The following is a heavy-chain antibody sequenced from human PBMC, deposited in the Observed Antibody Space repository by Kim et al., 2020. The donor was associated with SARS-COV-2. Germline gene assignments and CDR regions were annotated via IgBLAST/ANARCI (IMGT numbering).Heavy chain of an antibody. J-gene: IGHJ6*02. CDR1: GYTFTSYD. D-gene: IGHD6-6*01. V-gene: IGHV1-8*01. Sequence: ASVKVSCKASGYTFTSYDINWVRQATGQGLEWMGWMNPNSGNTGYAQKFQGRVTMTRNTSISTAYMELSSLRSEDTAVYYCAREGQLGRLYYYYYYGMDVWGQGTTVTVSS. CDR2: MNPNSGNT. CDR3: AREGQLGRLYYYYYYGMDV.